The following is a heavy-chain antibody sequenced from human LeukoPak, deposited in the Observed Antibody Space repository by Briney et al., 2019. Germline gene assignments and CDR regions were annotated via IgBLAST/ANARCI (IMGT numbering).Heavy chain of an antibody. CDR2: ISAYNGNT. CDR3: ARVESPMVRGVILYYFDY. CDR1: GFIVSNYG. V-gene: IGHV1-18*01. Sequence: ASVKVSCTASGFIVSNYGISWVRQAPGQGLEWMGWISAYNGNTNYAQKLQGRVTMTTDTSTSTAYMELRSLRSDDTAVYYCARVESPMVRGVILYYFDYWGQGTLVTVSS. J-gene: IGHJ4*02. D-gene: IGHD3-10*01.